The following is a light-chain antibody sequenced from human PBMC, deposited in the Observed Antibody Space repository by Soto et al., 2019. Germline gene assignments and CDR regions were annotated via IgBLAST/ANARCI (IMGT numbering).Light chain of an antibody. CDR3: QQYGSSLFT. CDR1: QSVSSNY. Sequence: EIVLTQSPGTLSLSPGERATLSCRASQSVSSNYLAWYQQKPGQAPRLLIYDASSSATGIPDRFSGSGSETGFPLPINRLEPEYFAVYYCQQYGSSLFTFGPGTKVDIK. CDR2: DAS. J-gene: IGKJ3*01. V-gene: IGKV3-20*01.